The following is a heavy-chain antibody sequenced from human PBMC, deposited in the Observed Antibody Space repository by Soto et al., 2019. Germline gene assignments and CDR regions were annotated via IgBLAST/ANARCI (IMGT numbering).Heavy chain of an antibody. CDR3: AKNGGLTWFDP. CDR1: GYSISSGHY. V-gene: IGHV4-38-2*01. J-gene: IGHJ5*02. D-gene: IGHD3-16*01. CDR2: IYHSGTT. Sequence: SETLSLTCAISGYSISSGHYWGWIRQPPGKGLEWIGSIYHSGTTHYNPSLKSRVIISVDTPKNQISLKLSSVTAADTAVYYCAKNGGLTWFDPWGQGTLVTVSS.